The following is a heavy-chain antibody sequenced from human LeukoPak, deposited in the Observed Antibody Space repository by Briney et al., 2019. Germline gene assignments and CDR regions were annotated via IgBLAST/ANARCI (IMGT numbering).Heavy chain of an antibody. J-gene: IGHJ3*02. V-gene: IGHV3-21*01. CDR2: ISSSSYYT. CDR1: GFSFSTYY. Sequence: PGGSLRLSCAASGFSFSTYYMKWVRQAPGKGLEWVSSISSSSYYTYYTDSVKGRFTISRDNAENSLYLQMNSLRAEDTAVYYCARDQEDAFDIWGQGTMVTVSS. CDR3: ARDQEDAFDI.